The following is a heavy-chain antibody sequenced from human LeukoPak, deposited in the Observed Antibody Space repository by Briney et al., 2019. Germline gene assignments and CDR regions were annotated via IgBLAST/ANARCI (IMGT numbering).Heavy chain of an antibody. J-gene: IGHJ4*02. D-gene: IGHD1-7*01. CDR2: IYYSGIT. V-gene: IGHV4-59*12. Sequence: PSETLSLTCTVSGVSISSYYWSWIRQPPGKGLEWIGYIYYSGITNYNPSLKSRVTISVDTSKNQFSLKLTSVTAADTAVYYCARVGITGTTPDYWGLGTLVTVSS. CDR3: ARVGITGTTPDY. CDR1: GVSISSYY.